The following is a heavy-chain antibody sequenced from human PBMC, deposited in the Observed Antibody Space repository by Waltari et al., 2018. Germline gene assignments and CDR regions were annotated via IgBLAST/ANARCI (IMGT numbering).Heavy chain of an antibody. CDR3: ARVEDVGALDCCNRDM. V-gene: IGHV4-39*07. D-gene: IGHD1-26*01. J-gene: IGHJ6*03. Sequence: QLQLQESGPGLVKPSETLYLTCSVSGGSLRTSSYFWGWSRQPPGKGLEGIGNYYNTGSTYSTPALKSRVTIAVDTSKNQFALKLASVTAADTAVYYGARVEDVGALDCCNRDMRGKGTTVTIS. CDR1: GGSLRTSSYF. CDR2: YYNTGST.